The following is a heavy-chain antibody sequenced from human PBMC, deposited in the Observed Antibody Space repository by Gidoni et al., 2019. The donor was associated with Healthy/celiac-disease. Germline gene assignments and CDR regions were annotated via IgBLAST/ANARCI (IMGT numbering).Heavy chain of an antibody. D-gene: IGHD6-13*01. CDR1: GYSFTSYW. Sequence: EVQLVQSGAEVKKPGESLRISCKGSGYSFTSYWISWVRQMPGKGLEWMGRIDPSDSYTNYSPSFQGHVTISADKSISTAYLQWSSLKASDTAMYYCARVSGSSFFIYYYGMDVWGQGTTVTVSS. CDR3: ARVSGSSFFIYYYGMDV. V-gene: IGHV5-10-1*03. J-gene: IGHJ6*02. CDR2: IDPSDSYT.